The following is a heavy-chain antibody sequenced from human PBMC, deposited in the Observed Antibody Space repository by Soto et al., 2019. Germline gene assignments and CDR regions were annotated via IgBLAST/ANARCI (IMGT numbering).Heavy chain of an antibody. J-gene: IGHJ3*02. V-gene: IGHV3-30*18. CDR3: EKEFQWEQHPFDI. CDR1: GFTFSTYG. CDR2: MGNDGITT. Sequence: QVQLVESGGGVVQPGRSLRLSCAASGFTFSTYGMHWVRQAPGKGLEWVAVMGNDGITTFYADSVKGRFTISRDNSKNILFWKINSLRADDRVVYYCEKEFQWEQHPFDIWGQGKRVTVFS. D-gene: IGHD1-26*01.